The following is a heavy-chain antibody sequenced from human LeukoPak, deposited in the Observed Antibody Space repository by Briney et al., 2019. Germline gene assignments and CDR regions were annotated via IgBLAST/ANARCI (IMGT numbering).Heavy chain of an antibody. D-gene: IGHD5-12*01. CDR1: GVSISSGGYY. V-gene: IGHV4-31*03. J-gene: IGHJ4*02. Sequence: PSQTLSLTCTVSGVSISSGGYYWSWIRQHPGKGLEWIGYIYYSGSTNYNPSLRGRVTISVDTSKNQFSLKLSSVTAADTAVYYCARGPNSGYGRFDYWGQGTLVTVSS. CDR3: ARGPNSGYGRFDY. CDR2: IYYSGST.